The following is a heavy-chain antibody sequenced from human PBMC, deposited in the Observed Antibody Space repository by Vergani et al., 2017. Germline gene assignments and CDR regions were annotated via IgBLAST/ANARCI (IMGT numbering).Heavy chain of an antibody. CDR2: INPNSGGT. Sequence: QVQLVQSGAEVKKPGASVKVSCKASGYTFTGYYMHWVRQAPGQGLEWMGWINPNSGGTNYAQKFQGRVTMTRDTSISTAYMELSRLRSDDTAVYYCVRGAAGAQNFDYYSMDVWGHGTTVTVSS. CDR1: GYTFTGYY. CDR3: VRGAAGAQNFDYYSMDV. J-gene: IGHJ6*02. V-gene: IGHV1-2*02. D-gene: IGHD6-25*01.